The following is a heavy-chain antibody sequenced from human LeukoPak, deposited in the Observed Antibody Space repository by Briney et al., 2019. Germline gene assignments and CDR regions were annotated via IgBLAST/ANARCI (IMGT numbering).Heavy chain of an antibody. J-gene: IGHJ4*02. CDR2: ISGSGGST. D-gene: IGHD3-22*01. Sequence: GGSLRLSCAASGFTFSSYAMSWVRQAPGKGLEWVSAISGSGGSTYYADSVKGRFTISRDNSKNTLYLQMNSLRAEDTAVYYCARAPFSSGLLLGYFDYWGQGTLVTVSS. CDR3: ARAPFSSGLLLGYFDY. CDR1: GFTFSSYA. V-gene: IGHV3-23*01.